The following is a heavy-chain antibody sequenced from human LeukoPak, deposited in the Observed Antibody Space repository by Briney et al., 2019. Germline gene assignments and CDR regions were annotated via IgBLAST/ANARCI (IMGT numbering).Heavy chain of an antibody. CDR2: TYYRSTFYN. Sequence: SQTLSLTCAISGDSVSSNSAAWNWIRQSPSRGLEWLGRTYYRSTFYNGYAVSVKSRITISPDTSKNQFSLQLNSVTPEDTAVYYCARYTFSSRYFDYWGQGSLVTVSS. J-gene: IGHJ4*02. V-gene: IGHV6-1*01. CDR3: ARYTFSSRYFDY. CDR1: GDSVSSNSAA. D-gene: IGHD2-2*02.